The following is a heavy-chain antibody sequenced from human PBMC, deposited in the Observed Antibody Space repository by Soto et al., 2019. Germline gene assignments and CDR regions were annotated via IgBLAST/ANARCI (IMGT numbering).Heavy chain of an antibody. V-gene: IGHV1-69*13. D-gene: IGHD1-26*01. CDR1: GGTFSSYA. CDR3: ARPIVGAYDAFDI. CDR2: IIPIFGTA. Sequence: SVKVSCKASGGTFSSYAISWVRQAPGQGLEWMGGIIPIFGTANYAQKFQGRVTITADESTSTAYMELSSLRSEDTAVYYCARPIVGAYDAFDIWGQGTMVTVS. J-gene: IGHJ3*02.